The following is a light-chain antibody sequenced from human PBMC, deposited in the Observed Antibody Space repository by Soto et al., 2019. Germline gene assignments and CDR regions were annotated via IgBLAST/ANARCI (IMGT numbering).Light chain of an antibody. J-gene: IGLJ3*02. V-gene: IGLV1-40*01. Sequence: QSVLTQPPAXXXXXXXXXXXXCTGSSTNIGAGYDVHWYQQLPGTAPKLLIYGNSNRPSGVPDRFSGSKSGTSASLAIPGLQAEDEADYYCQSYDSSLSGWVFGGGTKLTVL. CDR2: GNS. CDR3: QSYDSSLSGWV. CDR1: STNIGAGYD.